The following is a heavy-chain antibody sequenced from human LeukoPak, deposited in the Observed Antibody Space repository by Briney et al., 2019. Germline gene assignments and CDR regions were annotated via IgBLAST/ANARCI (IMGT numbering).Heavy chain of an antibody. V-gene: IGHV3-23*01. CDR3: AKDPNGDYIGAFDF. CDR1: GFTFSSYS. CDR2: ITGSGGWA. Sequence: GGSLGLSCAASGFTFSSYSMNWVRQAPGKGLEWVSAITGSGGWALYADSVKGRFTISRDNSKNTLYLQMSSLRAEDTAVYYCAKDPNGDYIGAFDFWGQGTMVTVSS. D-gene: IGHD4-17*01. J-gene: IGHJ3*01.